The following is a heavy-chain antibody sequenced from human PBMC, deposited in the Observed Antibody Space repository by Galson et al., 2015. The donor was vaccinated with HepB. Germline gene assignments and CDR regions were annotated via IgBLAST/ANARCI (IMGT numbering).Heavy chain of an antibody. CDR3: ARRRIGGYEFFGERYFYGMDV. V-gene: IGHV3-11*06. CDR1: GFTFSDSH. D-gene: IGHD5-12*01. Sequence: SLRLSCAGSGFTFSDSHMSWIRLAPGKGLEWLSYISNSGSYTDYADSVKGQFTISRDNAKKSLYLQMESLRAEDTAVYYCARRRIGGYEFFGERYFYGMDVWGQGTTVTVSS. CDR2: ISNSGSYT. J-gene: IGHJ6*02.